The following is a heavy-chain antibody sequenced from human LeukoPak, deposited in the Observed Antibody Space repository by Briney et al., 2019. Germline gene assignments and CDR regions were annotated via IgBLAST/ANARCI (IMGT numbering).Heavy chain of an antibody. J-gene: IGHJ4*02. CDR2: IIPILGIA. CDR1: GGTFSSYA. V-gene: IGHV1-69*04. Sequence: SVKVSCKACGGTFSSYAISWVRQAPGQGREWMGRIIPILGIANYAQKFQGRVTITEDKSTSTAYMELSSLRSEDTAVYYCARDRQGIAVAGYFDYWGQGTLVTVSS. CDR3: ARDRQGIAVAGYFDY. D-gene: IGHD6-19*01.